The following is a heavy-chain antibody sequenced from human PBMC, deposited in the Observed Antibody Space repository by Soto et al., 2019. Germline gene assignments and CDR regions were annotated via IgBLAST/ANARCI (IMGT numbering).Heavy chain of an antibody. V-gene: IGHV1-58*01. J-gene: IGHJ6*02. D-gene: IGHD2-15*01. CDR2: IVVGSGNT. Sequence: KVSCKASGFTFTSSAVQWVRQARGQRLEWIGWIVVGSGNTNYAQKFQERVTITRDMSTSTAYMELSSLRSEDTAVYYCAAAPAWYCSGGSCYSFTDYGMDVWGQGTTVTVSS. CDR1: GFTFTSSA. CDR3: AAAPAWYCSGGSCYSFTDYGMDV.